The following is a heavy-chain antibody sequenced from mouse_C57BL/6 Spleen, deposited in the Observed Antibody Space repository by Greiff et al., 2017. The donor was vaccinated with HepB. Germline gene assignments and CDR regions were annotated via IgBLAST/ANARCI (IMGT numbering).Heavy chain of an antibody. J-gene: IGHJ4*01. CDR2: INPYNGGT. V-gene: IGHV1-19*01. Sequence: EVQLQQSGPVLVKPGASVKMSCKASGYTFTDYYMNWVKQSHGKSLEWIGVINPYNGGTSYNQKFKGKATLTVDKSSSTAYMERNSLTSEDSAVYDCAREDYGSSMDYWGQGTSVTVSS. D-gene: IGHD1-1*01. CDR3: AREDYGSSMDY. CDR1: GYTFTDYY.